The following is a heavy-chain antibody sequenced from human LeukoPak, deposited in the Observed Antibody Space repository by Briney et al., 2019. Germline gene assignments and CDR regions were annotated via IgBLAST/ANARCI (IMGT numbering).Heavy chain of an antibody. Sequence: GSSVKVSCKASGGTFSSYAISWVRQAPGQGLEWMGGIIPIFGTANYAQKFQGRVTITADESTSTAYMELSSLRSEDTAVYYFVAQLVDAPPTFDYWGQGTLVTVSS. J-gene: IGHJ4*02. CDR1: GGTFSSYA. CDR3: VAQLVDAPPTFDY. CDR2: IIPIFGTA. D-gene: IGHD1-1*01. V-gene: IGHV1-69*01.